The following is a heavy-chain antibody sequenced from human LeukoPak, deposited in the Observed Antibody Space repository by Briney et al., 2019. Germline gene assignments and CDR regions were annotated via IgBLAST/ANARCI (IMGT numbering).Heavy chain of an antibody. J-gene: IGHJ4*02. D-gene: IGHD6-6*01. CDR1: GGTFSSYA. V-gene: IGHV1-69*05. Sequence: ASVKVSCKASGGTFSSYAISWVRQAPGQGLEWMGGIIPIFGTANYAQKLQGRVTMTTDTSTSTAYMELRSLRSDDTAVYYCARGPRPYSSSSYFDYWGQGTLVTVSS. CDR2: IIPIFGTA. CDR3: ARGPRPYSSSSYFDY.